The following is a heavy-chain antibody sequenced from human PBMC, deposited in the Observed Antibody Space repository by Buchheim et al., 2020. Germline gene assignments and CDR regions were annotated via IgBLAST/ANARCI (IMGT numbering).Heavy chain of an antibody. CDR2: INPSGGST. Sequence: QVQLEQSGAEVKKPGASVKVSCKASGHTFTNYYMHWVRQAPGQGLEWMGIINPSGGSTSYAQKFQGRVTMTRDTSTSTVYMDLSSLRSEDTAVYYCARVEVRAVAGTYYYYGMDVWGQGTT. V-gene: IGHV1-46*03. D-gene: IGHD6-19*01. J-gene: IGHJ6*02. CDR3: ARVEVRAVAGTYYYYGMDV. CDR1: GHTFTNYY.